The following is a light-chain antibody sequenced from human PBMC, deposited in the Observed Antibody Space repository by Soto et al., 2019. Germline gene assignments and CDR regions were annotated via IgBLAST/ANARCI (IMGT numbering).Light chain of an antibody. CDR3: QQRSDWPS. CDR2: XTS. J-gene: IGKJ5*01. Sequence: TQCASTLSVSPGEGGTLACRASQGVXDTFDWYKNKPGQTPRALIYXTSTRATGVPARFSGSGCGTEFTLTISSLQSGDVAVYCCQQRSDWPSFGQGTRLEIK. CDR1: QGVXDT. V-gene: IGKV3-15*01.